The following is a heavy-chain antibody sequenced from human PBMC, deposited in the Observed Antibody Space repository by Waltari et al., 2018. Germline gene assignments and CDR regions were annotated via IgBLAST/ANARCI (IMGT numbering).Heavy chain of an antibody. V-gene: IGHV3-33*06. CDR1: GFTFSSSG. CDR3: AKIPQAPTLDPGDAFDI. Sequence: QVQLVESGGGVVQPGRSLRLSCAASGFTFSSSGMHWVRQAPGKGLEWVAVIWYDGSNKYYADSVKGRFTISRDNSKNTLYLQMNSLRAEDTAVYYCAKIPQAPTLDPGDAFDIWGQGTMVTVSS. CDR2: IWYDGSNK. J-gene: IGHJ3*02.